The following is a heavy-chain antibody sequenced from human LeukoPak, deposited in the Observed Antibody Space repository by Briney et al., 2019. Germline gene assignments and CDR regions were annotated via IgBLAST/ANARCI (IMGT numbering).Heavy chain of an antibody. Sequence: PGRSLRLSCAASGFTFSSYAMHWVRQAPGKGLEWVAVISYDGSNKYYADSVKGRFTISRDNSKNTLYLQMNSLRAEDTAVYYCARHGTPYWELLTYYFDYWGQGTLVTVSS. V-gene: IGHV3-30*04. D-gene: IGHD1-26*01. CDR3: ARHGTPYWELLTYYFDY. J-gene: IGHJ4*02. CDR1: GFTFSSYA. CDR2: ISYDGSNK.